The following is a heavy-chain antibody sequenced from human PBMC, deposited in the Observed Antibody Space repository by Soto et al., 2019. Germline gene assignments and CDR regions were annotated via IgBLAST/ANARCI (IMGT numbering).Heavy chain of an antibody. V-gene: IGHV4-39*01. D-gene: IGHD5-18*01. CDR1: GCTTSISSSY. Sequence: PLAPMSLTCIYSGCTTSISSSYWRWTGHPLGKGLEWIGSIFYSGSTYYNPSLKSRVTISVDTSKNQFSLKLTSVTAADTAVYYCACMVSGGYSYGFYYYGMDVWGRGTTVT. CDR3: ACMVSGGYSYGFYYYGMDV. J-gene: IGHJ6*02. CDR2: IFYSGST.